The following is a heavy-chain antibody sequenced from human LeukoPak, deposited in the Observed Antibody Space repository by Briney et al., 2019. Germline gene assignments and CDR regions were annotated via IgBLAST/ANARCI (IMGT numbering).Heavy chain of an antibody. CDR1: GFSFSSFG. J-gene: IGHJ4*02. CDR2: ISGSGDFI. Sequence: PGGSLRLSCAVSGFSFSSFGMIWVRQAPGKGLEWLASISGSGDFIYYADSVKGRFTISKDNTKNSVHLQLTSLRAEDTAVYSCARDSEAYCGVDCYFYFDYWAREPGSPSPQ. V-gene: IGHV3-21*01. D-gene: IGHD2-21*02. CDR3: ARDSEAYCGVDCYFYFDY.